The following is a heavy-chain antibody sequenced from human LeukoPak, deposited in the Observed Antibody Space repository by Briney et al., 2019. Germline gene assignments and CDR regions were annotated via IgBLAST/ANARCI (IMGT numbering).Heavy chain of an antibody. Sequence: PSETLSLTCTVSAGSISLYNTYYWNWIRQSPGKGLEWIGYIYYSGSTSYNPSLKSRVTISVDTFRNQFSLKLTSVTAADTAIYYCAKSDYYGASDYWGQGTLVTVSS. J-gene: IGHJ4*02. CDR3: AKSDYYGASDY. V-gene: IGHV4-59*01. D-gene: IGHD3-10*01. CDR2: IYYSGST. CDR1: AGSISLYNTYY.